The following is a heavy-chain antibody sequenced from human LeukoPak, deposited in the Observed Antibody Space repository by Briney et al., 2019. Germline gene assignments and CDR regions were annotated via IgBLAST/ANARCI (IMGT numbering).Heavy chain of an antibody. CDR3: ARLSIVATI. D-gene: IGHD5-12*01. V-gene: IGHV3-30*04. Sequence: GGSLRLSCAASGFTFSSYAMHWVRQAPGEGLEWVAVISYDGSNKYYADSVKGRFTISRDNSKNTLYLQMNSLRVEDTAVYYCARLSIVATIWGQGTLVTVSS. CDR2: ISYDGSNK. J-gene: IGHJ4*02. CDR1: GFTFSSYA.